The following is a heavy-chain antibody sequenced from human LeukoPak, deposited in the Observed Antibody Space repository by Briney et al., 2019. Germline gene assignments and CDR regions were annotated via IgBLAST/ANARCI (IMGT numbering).Heavy chain of an antibody. V-gene: IGHV3-23*01. D-gene: IGHD3-16*02. CDR2: ISYSGGKT. J-gene: IGHJ4*02. CDR3: AKLYYDYVWGSYRYYFFDS. Sequence: GGSLRLSCAGSGFTFGSYAMSWVRQAPGKGLEWVAGISYSGGKTYYADSVKGRFTISRDNSKNTLYLQMKNLRVEDTAVYYCAKLYYDYVWGSYRYYFFDSWGQGTQVTVSS. CDR1: GFTFGSYA.